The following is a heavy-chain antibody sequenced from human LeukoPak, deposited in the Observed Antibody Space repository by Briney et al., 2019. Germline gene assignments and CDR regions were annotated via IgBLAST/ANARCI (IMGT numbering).Heavy chain of an antibody. Sequence: QSGGSLRLSCAASGFTFSSYEMNWVRQAPGRGLEWVSYVSDSGTIVYYADSVKGRFTISRDNAKNSLYLQMNRLRAEDTAVYYCSRPPEQCSGGSCNRGLGLYWGQGTLVTVSS. CDR2: VSDSGTIV. CDR1: GFTFSSYE. V-gene: IGHV3-48*03. CDR3: SRPPEQCSGGSCNRGLGLY. D-gene: IGHD2-15*01. J-gene: IGHJ4*02.